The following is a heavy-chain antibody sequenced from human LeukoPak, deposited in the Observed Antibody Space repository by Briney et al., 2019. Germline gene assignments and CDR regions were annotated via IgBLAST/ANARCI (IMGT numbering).Heavy chain of an antibody. J-gene: IGHJ4*02. CDR1: GGTFSDYY. CDR3: AKGDQPLVNGGAFDS. V-gene: IGHV3-11*01. D-gene: IGHD2-2*01. Sequence: GGSLRLSCAASGGTFSDYYMSWIRQAPGKGLEWVSYISSSGSTIYYADSVKGGFTIVGENAKNSLLLQMTVLAAEDTAVYYCAKGDQPLVNGGAFDSWGQGTLVTVSS. CDR2: ISSSGSTI.